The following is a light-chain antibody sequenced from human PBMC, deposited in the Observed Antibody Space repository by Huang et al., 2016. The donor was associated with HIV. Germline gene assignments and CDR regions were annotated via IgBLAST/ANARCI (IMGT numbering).Light chain of an antibody. J-gene: IGKJ1*01. CDR3: MQVLQTPRT. V-gene: IGKV2-28*01. CDR2: LGS. Sequence: DIVMTQSPLSLPVTPGEPASISCRSSQSLLHNNGYNYLDWYLQKPGQSPQLLIYLGSNRASGVPDRCSGGGSGTYFTLKISRVEAEDVGVYYCMQVLQTPRTFGQGTKVEI. CDR1: QSLLHNNGYNY.